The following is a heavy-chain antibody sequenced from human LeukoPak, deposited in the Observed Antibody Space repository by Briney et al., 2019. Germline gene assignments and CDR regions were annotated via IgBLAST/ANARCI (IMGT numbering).Heavy chain of an antibody. CDR1: GFTFSSYA. Sequence: GGSLRLSCAASGFTFSSYAMSWVRQAPGKGLEWVSAISGSGGSTYYADSVKGRFTISRDNSKNTLYLQMNSLRAEDTAVYYCAKPEGYCSSTSCDGAPGVDYWGQGTLVTVSS. V-gene: IGHV3-23*01. CDR2: ISGSGGST. D-gene: IGHD2-2*01. CDR3: AKPEGYCSSTSCDGAPGVDY. J-gene: IGHJ4*02.